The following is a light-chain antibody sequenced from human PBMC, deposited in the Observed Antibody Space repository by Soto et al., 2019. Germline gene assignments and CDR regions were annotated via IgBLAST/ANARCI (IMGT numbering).Light chain of an antibody. Sequence: EIVLTQSPGTLYLSPGERATLSCRASQSVSSNYLAWYQQKRGQAPRLLIYAASARATSIPDRFSGSGSGTDFTLTISRLEPEDFAVYFCQLYGSSPPRYTFAQGTKLEIK. J-gene: IGKJ2*01. CDR2: AAS. CDR3: QLYGSSPPRYT. CDR1: QSVSSNY. V-gene: IGKV3-20*01.